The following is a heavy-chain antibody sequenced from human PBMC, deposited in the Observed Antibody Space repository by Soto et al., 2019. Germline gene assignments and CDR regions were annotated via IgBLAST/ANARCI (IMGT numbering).Heavy chain of an antibody. CDR1: GGTFSSYT. CDR3: ARGIAAAGTLSLDY. Sequence: QVQLVQSGAEVKKPGSSVKVSCKASGGTFSSYTISWVRQAPGQGLEWMGRIIPILGIANYAQKFQGRVTITADKSTSTAYMELSSLRSEDTAVYYCARGIAAAGTLSLDYWGQGTPVTVSS. J-gene: IGHJ4*02. CDR2: IIPILGIA. V-gene: IGHV1-69*02. D-gene: IGHD6-13*01.